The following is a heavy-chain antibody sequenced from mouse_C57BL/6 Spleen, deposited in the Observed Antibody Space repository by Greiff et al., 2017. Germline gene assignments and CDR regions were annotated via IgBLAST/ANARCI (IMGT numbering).Heavy chain of an antibody. CDR1: GYTFTDYY. J-gene: IGHJ1*03. CDR2: INPNNGGT. D-gene: IGHD1-1*01. V-gene: IGHV1-26*01. Sequence: VQLQQSGPELVKPGASVKISCKASGYTFTDYYMNWVKQSHGKSLEWIGDINPNNGGTSYNQKFKGKATLTVDKSSSTAYMELRSLTSEDSAVYYWARERLRVQRGYFDVWGTGTTVTVSS. CDR3: ARERLRVQRGYFDV.